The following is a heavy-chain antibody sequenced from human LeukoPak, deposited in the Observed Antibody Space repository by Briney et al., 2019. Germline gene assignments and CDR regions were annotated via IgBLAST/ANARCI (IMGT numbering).Heavy chain of an antibody. CDR1: GYTFTSNY. J-gene: IGHJ4*02. CDR2: IYPRDGST. CDR3: ARDQEGFDY. Sequence: ASVKGSCKASGYTFTSNYIHGVRQAPGQGLEWMGMIYPRDGSTSYAQKFRGRVTVTRDTSTSTVHMELSGLRSEDTAVYYCARDQEGFDYWGQGTLVTVSS. V-gene: IGHV1-46*01.